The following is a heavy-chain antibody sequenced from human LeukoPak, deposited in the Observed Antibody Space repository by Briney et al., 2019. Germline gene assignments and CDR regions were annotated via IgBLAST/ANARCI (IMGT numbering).Heavy chain of an antibody. CDR3: ARARAKRYGDPHYFDY. Sequence: SETLSLTCTVSGGSISSYYWSWIRQPPGKGLEWIGYIYYSGGTRNNPSLKSPITISIDTSKNQFSLQLSSVTAADTAAYYCARARAKRYGDPHYFDYCGQGTLVTASS. CDR1: GGSISSYY. D-gene: IGHD2-21*02. V-gene: IGHV4-59*01. J-gene: IGHJ4*02. CDR2: IYYSGGT.